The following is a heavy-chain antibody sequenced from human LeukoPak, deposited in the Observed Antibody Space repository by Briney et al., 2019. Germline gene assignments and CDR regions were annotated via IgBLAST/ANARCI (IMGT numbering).Heavy chain of an antibody. J-gene: IGHJ4*02. CDR2: IYYSGST. CDR1: GGSFSTYY. D-gene: IGHD3-9*01. Sequence: SETLSLTCSVSGGSFSTYYWSWIRQPPGKGLEGLGFIYYSGSTDYNPSLKSRVTISVDTSKKQFSLKLSSVTAADTAVYYCARGVVLTGYPLDFWGRGTLVTVSS. V-gene: IGHV4-59*01. CDR3: ARGVVLTGYPLDF.